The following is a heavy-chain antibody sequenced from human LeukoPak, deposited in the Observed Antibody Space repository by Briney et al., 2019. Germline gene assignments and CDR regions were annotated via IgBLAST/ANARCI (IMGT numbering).Heavy chain of an antibody. J-gene: IGHJ5*02. V-gene: IGHV1-2*02. Sequence: ASVKVSCKASGYTFTGYYMHWVRQAPGQGREWMGWINPNSGGTKYAQKFQGRVTMTRDTSISTAYMELSRLRSDDTAVYYCARDGSQVVAANWFDPWGQGTLVTVSS. CDR2: INPNSGGT. D-gene: IGHD2-15*01. CDR3: ARDGSQVVAANWFDP. CDR1: GYTFTGYY.